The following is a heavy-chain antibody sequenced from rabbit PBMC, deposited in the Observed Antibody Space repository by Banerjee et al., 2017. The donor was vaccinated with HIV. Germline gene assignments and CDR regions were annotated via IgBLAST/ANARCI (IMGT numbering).Heavy chain of an antibody. CDR3: ARDLAGVIGWNFNL. V-gene: IGHV1S45*01. CDR1: GFSFSSSYW. D-gene: IGHD4-1*01. Sequence: QEQLEESGGDLVKPEASLTLTCTASGFSFSSSYWICWVRQAPGKGLEWIACIYAGSSGSTQYASWAKGRFTISKASWTTVTLQMTSLTAADTASYFCARDLAGVIGWNFNLWGPGTLVTV. J-gene: IGHJ4*01. CDR2: IYAGSSGST.